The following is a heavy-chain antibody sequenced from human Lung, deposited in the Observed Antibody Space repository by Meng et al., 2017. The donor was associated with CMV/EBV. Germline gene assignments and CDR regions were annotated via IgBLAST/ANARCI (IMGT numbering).Heavy chain of an antibody. D-gene: IGHD3-10*01. J-gene: IGHJ6*02. CDR3: ARALSYYYGDYYYYYGMDV. V-gene: IGHV1-46*01. CDR1: GYTFTSHY. Sequence: ASVXVSXKASGYTFTSHYMHWVRQAPGQGLEWMGIINPSGGSTSYAQKFQGRVTMTRDTSTSTVYMELSSLRSEDTAVYYCARALSYYYGDYYYYYGMDVXGQGXTVTVSS. CDR2: INPSGGST.